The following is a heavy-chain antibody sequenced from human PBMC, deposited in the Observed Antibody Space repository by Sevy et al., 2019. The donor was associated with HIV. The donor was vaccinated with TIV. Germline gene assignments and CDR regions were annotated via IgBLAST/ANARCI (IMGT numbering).Heavy chain of an antibody. D-gene: IGHD6-6*01. J-gene: IGHJ4*02. V-gene: IGHV3-33*01. CDR3: ARDLRSYSSSSGGFDF. CDR1: GFSFTFYG. CDR2: LWYDGTNE. Sequence: GGSLRLSCAASGFSFTFYGMHWVRQAPGKGLEWVAVLWYDGTNEYYADSVKGRFTISRDYSKNTLHLQMNSLRAEDTAVYYGARDLRSYSSSSGGFDFWGQGTLVTVSS.